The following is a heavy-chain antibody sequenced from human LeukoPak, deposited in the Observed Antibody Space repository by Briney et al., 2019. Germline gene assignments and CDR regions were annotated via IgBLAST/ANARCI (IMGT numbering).Heavy chain of an antibody. J-gene: IGHJ6*03. V-gene: IGHV1-2*02. CDR3: ARARDYYYYMDV. CDR2: INPNSGGT. CDR1: GYTFTGYY. Sequence: ASVKVSCKASGYTFTGYYMHWVRQAPGQGLEWMGWINPNSGGTNYAQKFQGRVTMTRDTSISTAYMELSRLRSDDTAVYYCARARDYYYYMDVWGKGTTVTVSS.